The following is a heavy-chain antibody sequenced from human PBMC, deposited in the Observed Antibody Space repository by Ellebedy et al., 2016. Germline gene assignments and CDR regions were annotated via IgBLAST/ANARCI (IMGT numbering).Heavy chain of an antibody. CDR1: GYTFTSYG. CDR3: ARGGSSTSCYIDCGPAYYNYYMDV. CDR2: ISAYNGNT. V-gene: IGHV1-18*01. J-gene: IGHJ6*03. Sequence: ASVKVSXXASGYTFTSYGISWVRQAPGQGLEWMGWISAYNGNTNYAQKLQGRVTMTTDTSTSTAYMELRSLRSDDTAVYYCARGGSSTSCYIDCGPAYYNYYMDVWGKGTTVTVSS. D-gene: IGHD2-2*02.